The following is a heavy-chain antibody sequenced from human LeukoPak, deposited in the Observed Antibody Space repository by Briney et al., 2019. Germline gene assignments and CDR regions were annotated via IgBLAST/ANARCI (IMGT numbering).Heavy chain of an antibody. Sequence: GGSLRLSCAASGFTFSHYGMHWVRQAPGKGLEWVAVISYDGSNKNYANSVKGRFTISRDNSKNTLYLQMNSLRAEDTAVYYCAARDCSDTACSAGVFDYWGQGTLVSVSS. V-gene: IGHV3-30*03. CDR3: AARDCSDTACSAGVFDY. D-gene: IGHD2-21*01. CDR1: GFTFSHYG. CDR2: ISYDGSNK. J-gene: IGHJ4*02.